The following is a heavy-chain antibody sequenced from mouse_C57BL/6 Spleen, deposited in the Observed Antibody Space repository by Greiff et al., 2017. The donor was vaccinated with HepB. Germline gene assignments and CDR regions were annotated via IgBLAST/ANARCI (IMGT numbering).Heavy chain of an antibody. CDR3: ARDGSAWFAY. V-gene: IGHV1-81*01. Sequence: VHLVESGAELARPGASVKLSCKASGYTFTSYGISWVKQRTGQGLEWIGEIYPRSGNTYYNEKFKGKATLTADKSSSTAYMELRSLTSEDSAVYFCARDGSAWFAYWGQGTLVTVSA. CDR2: IYPRSGNT. D-gene: IGHD2-3*01. J-gene: IGHJ3*01. CDR1: GYTFTSYG.